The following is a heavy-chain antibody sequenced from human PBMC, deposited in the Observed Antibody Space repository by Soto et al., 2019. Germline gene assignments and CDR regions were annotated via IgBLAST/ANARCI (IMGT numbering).Heavy chain of an antibody. CDR3: ARGLTIFGVVIRYYYYGMDV. D-gene: IGHD3-3*01. CDR1: CCTFTSYG. J-gene: IGHJ6*02. CDR2: ISAYNGNT. V-gene: IGHV1-18*01. Sequence: PSCQVSSKASCCTFTSYGISWVRQATGQGLELMGWISAYNGNTNYAQKLQGRVTMTTDTSTSTAYMELRSLRSDDTAVYYCARGLTIFGVVIRYYYYGMDVWGQGTTVTVSS.